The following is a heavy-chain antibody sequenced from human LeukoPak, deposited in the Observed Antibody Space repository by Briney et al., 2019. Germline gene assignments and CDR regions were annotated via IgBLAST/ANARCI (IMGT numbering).Heavy chain of an antibody. CDR2: INTNTGNP. CDR1: GYTFTSYA. J-gene: IGHJ5*02. D-gene: IGHD1-14*01. CDR3: ARDLFNPDNRVWFDP. V-gene: IGHV7-4-1*02. Sequence: ASVKVSCKASGYTFTSYAMNWVRQAPGQGLEWMGWINTNTGNPTYAQGFTGRFVFSLDTSVSTAYLQISSLKAEDTAVYYCARDLFNPDNRVWFDPWGQGTLVTVSS.